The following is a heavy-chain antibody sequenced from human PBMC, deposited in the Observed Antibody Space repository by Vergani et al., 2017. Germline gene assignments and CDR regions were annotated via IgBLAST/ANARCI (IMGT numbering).Heavy chain of an antibody. Sequence: QITLKESGPTLVKPTQTLTLTCTFSGFSLSTSGVGVGWIRQPPGKALEWLALIYWTDDKRYSPSLKSRLAITKDTSNNQVVLTMANMDPVDTATYYCAHGDYDILTGYLSGIFFDYWGQGTLVTVSS. J-gene: IGHJ4*02. CDR1: GFSLSTSGVG. CDR3: AHGDYDILTGYLSGIFFDY. CDR2: IYWTDDK. V-gene: IGHV2-5*01. D-gene: IGHD3-9*01.